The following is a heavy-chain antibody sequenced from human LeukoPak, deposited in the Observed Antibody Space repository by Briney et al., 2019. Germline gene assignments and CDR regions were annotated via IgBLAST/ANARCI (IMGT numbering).Heavy chain of an antibody. CDR3: ARERSSSWYGLEV. CDR2: IYYSGST. D-gene: IGHD6-13*01. V-gene: IGHV4-59*01. Sequence: SETLSLTCTVVGGSISSYYWSWIRQPPGKGLEWIGYIYYSGSTNYNPSLKSRVTISVDTSKNQFSLKLSSVTAADTAVYYCARERSSSWYGLEVWGQGTLVTVSS. CDR1: GGSISSYY. J-gene: IGHJ4*02.